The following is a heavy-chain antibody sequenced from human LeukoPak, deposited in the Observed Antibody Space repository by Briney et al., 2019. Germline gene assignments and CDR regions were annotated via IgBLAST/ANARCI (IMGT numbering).Heavy chain of an antibody. V-gene: IGHV1-24*01. CDR3: ARPTGDSSGYYFVY. Sequence: PSVKVSCKVSGYTLTELSMHWVRQAPGKGLEWMGGFDPEDGETIYAQKFQGRVTMTEDTSTDTAYMELSSLRSEDTAVYYCARPTGDSSGYYFVYWGQGTLVTVSS. J-gene: IGHJ4*02. CDR1: GYTLTELS. CDR2: FDPEDGET. D-gene: IGHD3-22*01.